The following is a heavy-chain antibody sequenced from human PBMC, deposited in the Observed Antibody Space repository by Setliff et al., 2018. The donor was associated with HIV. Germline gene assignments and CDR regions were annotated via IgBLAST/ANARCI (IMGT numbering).Heavy chain of an antibody. CDR3: ARDDGRSLFLDY. D-gene: IGHD1-26*01. CDR1: GFTFSSYA. J-gene: IGHJ4*02. V-gene: IGHV3-23*01. CDR2: MSGSGGST. Sequence: GSLRLSCAASGFTFSSYAMSWVRQAQGKGLEWVSAMSGSGGSTYYADSVKGRFTISRDNSKNTLYLQMNSLRAEDTAVYFCARDDGRSLFLDYWGQGTLVTVSS.